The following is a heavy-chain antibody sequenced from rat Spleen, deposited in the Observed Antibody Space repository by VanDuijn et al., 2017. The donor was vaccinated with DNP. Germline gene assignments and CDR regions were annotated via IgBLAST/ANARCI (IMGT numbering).Heavy chain of an antibody. CDR1: GFTFNNYW. V-gene: IGHV5-31*01. CDR2: ITSSGGTT. CDR3: ASLNNYNWFAY. D-gene: IGHD1-10*01. Sequence: EVQLVESGGDLVQPGRSLKLSCVASGFTFNNYWMTWIRQVPGKGLEWVASITSSGGTTYYPDSVKGRFTISRDHAKSTLYLQMDSLRSEDTATYYCASLNNYNWFAYWGQGTLVTVSS. J-gene: IGHJ3*01.